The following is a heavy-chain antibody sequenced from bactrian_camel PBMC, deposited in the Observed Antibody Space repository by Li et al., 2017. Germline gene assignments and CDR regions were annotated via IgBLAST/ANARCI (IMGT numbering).Heavy chain of an antibody. J-gene: IGHJ4*01. CDR3: ASRVGMSGPNWSKLRFDS. D-gene: IGHD1*01. Sequence: HVQLVESGGGSVQAGGSLLLSCAASGNTYSTNCMGWFRQAPGKEREGVASIHTGSGNTRYTNSVKGRFSISRDIADHTLYLQMSNLKPEDTALYYCASRVGMSGPNWSKLRFDSRGPGTQVTVS. CDR1: GNTYSTNC. V-gene: IGHV3S54*01. CDR2: IHTGSGNT.